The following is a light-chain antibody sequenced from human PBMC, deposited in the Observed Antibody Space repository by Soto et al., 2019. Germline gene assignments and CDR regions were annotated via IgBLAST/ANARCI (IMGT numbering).Light chain of an antibody. CDR1: SSNIGSNT. CDR2: SNN. CDR3: RAWDDSLNRLYV. V-gene: IGLV1-44*01. J-gene: IGLJ1*01. Sequence: QSALTQPPSASGTPGQRVTISCSGSSSNIGSNTVNWYQQLPGTAPKLLIYSNNQRPSGVPDRFSGSKSGTSASLAISGLQSEDEADYYCRAWDDSLNRLYVFGTGTKVTVL.